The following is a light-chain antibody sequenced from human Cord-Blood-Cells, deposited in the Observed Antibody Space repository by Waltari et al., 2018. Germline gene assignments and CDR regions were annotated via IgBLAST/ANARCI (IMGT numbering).Light chain of an antibody. Sequence: HLTQSHSTLSASVRDRITITCRASQSISSWLAWYQQKPGKAPKLLIYDASSLESGVPSRFSGSGSGTEFTLTISSPQPDDFATYYCQQYNSYSPYTFGQGTKLEIK. CDR3: QQYNSYSPYT. CDR2: DAS. CDR1: QSISSW. J-gene: IGKJ2*01. V-gene: IGKV1-5*01.